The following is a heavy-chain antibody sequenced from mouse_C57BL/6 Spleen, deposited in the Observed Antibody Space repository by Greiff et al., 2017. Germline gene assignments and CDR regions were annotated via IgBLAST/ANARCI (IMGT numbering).Heavy chain of an antibody. CDR1: GYTFTSYW. J-gene: IGHJ3*01. CDR3: AREGGYYGSAMGFAY. D-gene: IGHD1-1*01. CDR2: IHPNSGST. Sequence: QVQLQQPGAELVKPGASVKLSCKASGYTFTSYWMPWVKQRPGQGLEWIGMIHPNSGSTTYNETFKSKATLTVDKSSSTAYMQLSSLTAEDSAVYYCAREGGYYGSAMGFAYWGQGTLVTVSA. V-gene: IGHV1-64*01.